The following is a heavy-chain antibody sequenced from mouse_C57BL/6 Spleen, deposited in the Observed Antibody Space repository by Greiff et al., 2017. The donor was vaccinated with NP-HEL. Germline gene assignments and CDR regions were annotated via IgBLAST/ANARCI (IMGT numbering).Heavy chain of an antibody. J-gene: IGHJ3*01. CDR3: ARGENSNSFAY. CDR2: INPNNGGT. CDR1: GYTFTDYY. V-gene: IGHV1-26*01. D-gene: IGHD2-5*01. Sequence: EVQLQQSGPELVKPGASVKISCKASGYTFTDYYMNWVKQSHGKSLEWIGDINPNNGGTSYNQKFKGKATLTVDKSSSPAYMELRSLTSEDSAVYYCARGENSNSFAYWGQGTLVTVSA.